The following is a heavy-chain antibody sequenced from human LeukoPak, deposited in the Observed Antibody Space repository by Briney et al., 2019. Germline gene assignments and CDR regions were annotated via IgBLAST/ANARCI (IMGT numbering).Heavy chain of an antibody. D-gene: IGHD3-3*01. Sequence: GGSLRLSCAASGFTLSSYAMSWVRQAPGKGLEWVSGISGSGGSTYYADSVKGRFTISRDNSKNTLYLQMNSLRAEDTAVYYCASDDFWSGYFDAFDIWGQGTMVTVSS. CDR3: ASDDFWSGYFDAFDI. CDR1: GFTLSSYA. J-gene: IGHJ3*02. V-gene: IGHV3-23*01. CDR2: ISGSGGST.